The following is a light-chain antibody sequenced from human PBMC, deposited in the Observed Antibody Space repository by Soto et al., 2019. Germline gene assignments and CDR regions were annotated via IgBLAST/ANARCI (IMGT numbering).Light chain of an antibody. V-gene: IGKV3-20*01. CDR3: QHYGDSPPFT. CDR2: GAS. CDR1: QSVPDNY. J-gene: IGKJ3*01. Sequence: ELVFTQSPGTLSLSPGERAILSCRASQSVPDNYLAWYQQRPGQAPKLLIYGASNRVTGIPHRFSGSGSGTYVSLTVSSLESEDFAVYYCQHYGDSPPFTFGPGTKVDIK.